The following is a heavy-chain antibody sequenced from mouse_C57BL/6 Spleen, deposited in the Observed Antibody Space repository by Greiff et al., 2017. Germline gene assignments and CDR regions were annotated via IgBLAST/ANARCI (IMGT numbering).Heavy chain of an antibody. V-gene: IGHV1-74*01. D-gene: IGHD2-2*01. Sequence: VQLQQPGAELVKPGASVKVSCKASGYTFTSYWMHWVKQRPGQGLEWIGRIHPSDSDTNYNQKFKGKGTLTVDKSSSTAYMQLSSLTSEDSAVYYCARGGTMVTTGSWFAYWGQGTLVTVSA. CDR1: GYTFTSYW. CDR3: ARGGTMVTTGSWFAY. CDR2: IHPSDSDT. J-gene: IGHJ3*01.